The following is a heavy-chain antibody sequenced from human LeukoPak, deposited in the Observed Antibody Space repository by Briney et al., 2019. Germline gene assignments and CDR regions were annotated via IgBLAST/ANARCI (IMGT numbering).Heavy chain of an antibody. J-gene: IGHJ5*02. V-gene: IGHV1-46*01. CDR1: GYTFTSYY. Sequence: ASVKVSCKASGYTFTSYYMHWVRQAPGQGLEWMGIINPSGGSTSYAQKFQGRVTMTRDTSTSTVYMELSSLRSEDTAVYYCARLGYSYGYGVWFDPWGQGTLVTVSS. D-gene: IGHD5-18*01. CDR3: ARLGYSYGYGVWFDP. CDR2: INPSGGST.